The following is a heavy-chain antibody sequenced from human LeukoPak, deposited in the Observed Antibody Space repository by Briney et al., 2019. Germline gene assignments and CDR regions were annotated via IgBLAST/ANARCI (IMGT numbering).Heavy chain of an antibody. CDR3: ARVKNHRGIAVAGSDY. J-gene: IGHJ4*02. CDR1: GFTFSSYT. V-gene: IGHV3-21*01. Sequence: GGSLRLSCAASGFTFSSYTMNWVRQAPGKGLEWVSSISSSSSYIYYADSVKGRFTISRDNAKNSLYLQMNSLRAEDTAVYYCARVKNHRGIAVAGSDYWGQGTLVTVSS. CDR2: ISSSSSYI. D-gene: IGHD6-13*01.